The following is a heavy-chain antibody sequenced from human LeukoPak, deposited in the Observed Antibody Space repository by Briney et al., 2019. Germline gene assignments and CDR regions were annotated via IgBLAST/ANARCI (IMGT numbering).Heavy chain of an antibody. D-gene: IGHD1-1*01. CDR1: GDTFSKYA. CDR3: ARERMETLPSCFDP. J-gene: IGHJ5*02. V-gene: IGHV1-69*06. Sequence: SVKDSCKASGDTFSKYAISWVRQAPGQGLEWMGRIIPLFDTADYAQKFQGRVTITADKSTSTVHMQLSSLRSEDTAIYYCARERMETLPSCFDPWGQGALVTVSS. CDR2: IIPLFDTA.